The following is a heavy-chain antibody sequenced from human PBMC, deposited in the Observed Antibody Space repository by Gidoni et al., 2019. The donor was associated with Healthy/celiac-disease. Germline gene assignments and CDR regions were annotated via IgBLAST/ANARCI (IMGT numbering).Heavy chain of an antibody. D-gene: IGHD3-22*01. J-gene: IGHJ4*02. CDR3: ARDPRRYYDSSGYYY. CDR1: GGTFSSYA. V-gene: IGHV1-69*01. Sequence: QVPLVQSGAEVKKPGSSVKVSCKASGGTFSSYAISWVRQAPGQGLEWMGGIIPIFGTANYAQKFQGRVTITADESTSTAYMELSSLRSEDTAVYYCARDPRRYYDSSGYYYWGQGTLVTVSS. CDR2: IIPIFGTA.